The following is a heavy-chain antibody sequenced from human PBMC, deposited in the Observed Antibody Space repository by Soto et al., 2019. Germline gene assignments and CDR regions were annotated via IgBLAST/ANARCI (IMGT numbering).Heavy chain of an antibody. V-gene: IGHV4-59*08. J-gene: IGHJ6*03. CDR3: ARRMLELRFGYYYYMDV. CDR1: GGSISSYY. Sequence: SETLSLTCTVSGGSISSYYWSWIRQPPGKGLEWIGYIYYSGSTNYNPSLKSRVTISVDTSKNQFSLKLSSVTAADTAVYYCARRMLELRFGYYYYMDVWGKGTTVTVSS. D-gene: IGHD1-7*01. CDR2: IYYSGST.